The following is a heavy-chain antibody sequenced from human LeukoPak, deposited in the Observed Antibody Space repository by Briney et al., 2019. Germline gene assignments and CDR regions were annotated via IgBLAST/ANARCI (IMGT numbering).Heavy chain of an antibody. J-gene: IGHJ3*02. Sequence: EGSLRLSCAASTFTFSNAWMSWVRQAPGKGLEWVGRIKSKSDGGTTDYAAPVKGRFTISRDDSKNTLYLQMNSLKTEDTAVYYCTTAPRGYCSGGSCSYAFDIWGQGTMVTVSS. CDR2: IKSKSDGGTT. V-gene: IGHV3-15*01. CDR3: TTAPRGYCSGGSCSYAFDI. D-gene: IGHD2-15*01. CDR1: TFTFSNAW.